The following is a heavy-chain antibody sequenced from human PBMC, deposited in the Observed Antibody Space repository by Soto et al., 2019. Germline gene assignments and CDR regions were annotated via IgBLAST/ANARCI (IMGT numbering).Heavy chain of an antibody. D-gene: IGHD3-3*01. CDR2: IRSKAYGGTT. CDR1: GFTFGDYA. Sequence: GGSLRLSCTASGFTFGDYAMSWFRQAPGKGLEWVGFIRSKAYGGTTEYAASVKGRFTISRDDSKSIAYLQMNSLKTEDTAVYYCTRFKSGDFWSGPTLSDAMDVWGQGTTVTVSS. CDR3: TRFKSGDFWSGPTLSDAMDV. J-gene: IGHJ6*02. V-gene: IGHV3-49*03.